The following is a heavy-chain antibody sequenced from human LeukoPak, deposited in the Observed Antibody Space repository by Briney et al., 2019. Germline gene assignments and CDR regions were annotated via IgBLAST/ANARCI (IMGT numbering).Heavy chain of an antibody. CDR2: IIPIFGTA. Sequence: GASVKVSCKVSGGTFSSYAISWVRQAPGQELEWMGGIIPIFGTANYAQKFQGRVTITADESTSTAYMELSSLRSEDTAVYYCARDVAAAGDDNWGQGSLVTVPS. J-gene: IGHJ1*01. CDR1: GGTFSSYA. CDR3: ARDVAAAGDDN. V-gene: IGHV1-69*13. D-gene: IGHD6-13*01.